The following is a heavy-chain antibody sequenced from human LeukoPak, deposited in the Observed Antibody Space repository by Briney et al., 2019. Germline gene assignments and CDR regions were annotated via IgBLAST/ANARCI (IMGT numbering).Heavy chain of an antibody. CDR3: AREAHSRHGGYGHYFDY. CDR2: IYYSGST. D-gene: IGHD5-12*01. Sequence: SETLSLTCTVSGGSISSSSYYWGWIRQPPGKGLEWIGYIYYSGSTNYKPSLKGRVTISLSTSKNQFSLKLSSVTAADTAVYYCAREAHSRHGGYGHYFDYWGQGSLVTVSS. V-gene: IGHV4-61*01. CDR1: GGSISSSSYY. J-gene: IGHJ4*02.